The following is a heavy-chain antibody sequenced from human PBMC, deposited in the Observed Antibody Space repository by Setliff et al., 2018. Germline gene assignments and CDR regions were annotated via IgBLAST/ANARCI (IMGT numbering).Heavy chain of an antibody. CDR2: IYHNGNT. D-gene: IGHD5-18*01. Sequence: SQTLSLTCAVSGGSITSGSYYWSWIRQPPGKGLEWIGYIYHNGNTNFNPSLKTRVNMSVDTSKNQIALNLKSVTAADTAVYYCARDRTAYSYGLDVWGQGTTVTVSS. V-gene: IGHV4-61*01. CDR1: GGSITSGSYY. CDR3: ARDRTAYSYGLDV. J-gene: IGHJ6*02.